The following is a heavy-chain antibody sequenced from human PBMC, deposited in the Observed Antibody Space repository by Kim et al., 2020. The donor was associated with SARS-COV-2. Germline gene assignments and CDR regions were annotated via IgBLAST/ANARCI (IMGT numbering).Heavy chain of an antibody. J-gene: IGHJ4*02. CDR2: IYYSGST. D-gene: IGHD3-3*01. CDR3: ARHQRQYYDFWSGYSYFDY. V-gene: IGHV4-39*01. Sequence: SETLSLTCTVSGGSISSSSYYWGWIRQPPGKGLEWIGSIYYSGSTYYNPSLKSRVTISVDTSKNQFSLKLSSVTAADTAVYYCARHQRQYYDFWSGYSYFDYWGQETLVTVSS. CDR1: GGSISSSSYY.